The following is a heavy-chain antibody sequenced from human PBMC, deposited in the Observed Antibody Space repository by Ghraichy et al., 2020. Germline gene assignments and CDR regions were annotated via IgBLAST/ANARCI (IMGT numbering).Heavy chain of an antibody. CDR2: ISSSSRNI. V-gene: IGHV3-21*01. Sequence: LSLTCAASGFTFSTYSMNWVRQAPGKGLEWVSAISSSSRNIFYADSVKGRFTIFRDNAKNSLYLLINSLRAEDTAVYYCARDLGRVVRGVELDYWGQGTLVTVSS. CDR3: ARDLGRVVRGVELDY. CDR1: GFTFSTYS. J-gene: IGHJ4*02. D-gene: IGHD3-10*01.